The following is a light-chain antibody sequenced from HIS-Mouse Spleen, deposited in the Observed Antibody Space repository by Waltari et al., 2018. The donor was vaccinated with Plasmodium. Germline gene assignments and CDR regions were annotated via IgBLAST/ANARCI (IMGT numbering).Light chain of an antibody. V-gene: IGLV3-10*01. CDR2: EDS. J-gene: IGLJ3*02. Sequence: SYELTQPPSVSVSPGQTHRITCSGDALPKKYAYWYQQKAGQAPLLVIYEDSKRTSGIPERVSGSSSGTMATLSIRGAQVEDEADYYCYSTDSSGNHRVFGGGTKLTVL. CDR3: YSTDSSGNHRV. CDR1: ALPKKY.